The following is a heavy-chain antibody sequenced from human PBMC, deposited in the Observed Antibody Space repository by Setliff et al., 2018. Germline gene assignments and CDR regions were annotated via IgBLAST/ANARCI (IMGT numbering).Heavy chain of an antibody. Sequence: PGGSLRLSCAASGFTFSSYAMSWVRQAPGKGLEWVSAISGSGGSTYYADSVKGRFTISRDNSKNTLYLQMNSLRAEDTAVYYCAKGSSSWQPHPPALDYWGQGTLVTVSS. CDR3: AKGSSSWQPHPPALDY. D-gene: IGHD6-13*01. V-gene: IGHV3-23*01. J-gene: IGHJ4*02. CDR2: ISGSGGST. CDR1: GFTFSSYA.